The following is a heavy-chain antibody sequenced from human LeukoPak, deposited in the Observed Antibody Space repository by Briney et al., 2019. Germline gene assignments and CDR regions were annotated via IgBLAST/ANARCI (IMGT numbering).Heavy chain of an antibody. CDR1: GFSFSTSW. CDR2: ISTGSSYI. V-gene: IGHV3-21*01. D-gene: IGHD6-6*01. CDR3: ARSTEKLSPFDP. J-gene: IGHJ5*02. Sequence: PGGSLRLYCAASGFSFSTSWMHWVRQAPGKGLVWVSSISTGSSYIYYADSVKGRFTISRDNAKNSLYLQMNSLRAEDTAVYYCARSTEKLSPFDPWGQGTLVTVSS.